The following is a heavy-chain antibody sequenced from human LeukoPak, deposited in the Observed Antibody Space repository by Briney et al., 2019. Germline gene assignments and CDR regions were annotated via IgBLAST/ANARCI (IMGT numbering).Heavy chain of an antibody. CDR3: AREGDYGDYELDY. CDR2: IWYDGSNK. J-gene: IGHJ4*02. CDR1: GFTFSSYS. Sequence: GGSLRLSCAASGFTFSSYSMNWVRQAPGKGLEWVAVIWYDGSNKYYADSVKGRFTISRDNSKNTLYLQMNSLRAEDTAVYYCAREGDYGDYELDYWGQGTLVTVSS. D-gene: IGHD4-17*01. V-gene: IGHV3-33*08.